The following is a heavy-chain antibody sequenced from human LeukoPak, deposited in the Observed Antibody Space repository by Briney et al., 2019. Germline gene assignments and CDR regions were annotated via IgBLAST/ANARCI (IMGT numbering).Heavy chain of an antibody. J-gene: IGHJ4*02. V-gene: IGHV3-23*01. D-gene: IGHD2-15*01. Sequence: ISGICGSTYYADSVKGRFTISRDNSKNTLYLQMNSLRAEDTAVYYCAKDTVKVVASFDYWGQGTLVTVSS. CDR3: AKDTVKVVASFDY. CDR2: ISGICGST.